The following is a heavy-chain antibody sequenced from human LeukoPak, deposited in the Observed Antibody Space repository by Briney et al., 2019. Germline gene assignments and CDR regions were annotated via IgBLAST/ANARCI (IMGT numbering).Heavy chain of an antibody. CDR2: IRYDGSNK. CDR3: AKDGRYYYDSSGYQFDY. Sequence: PGGSLRLSCAASGFTFSSYGMHWVRQPPGKGLEWVAFIRYDGSNKYYADSVKGRFTISRDNSKNTLYLQMNSLRAEDTAVYYCAKDGRYYYDSSGYQFDYWGQGTLVTVSS. V-gene: IGHV3-30*02. CDR1: GFTFSSYG. J-gene: IGHJ4*02. D-gene: IGHD3-22*01.